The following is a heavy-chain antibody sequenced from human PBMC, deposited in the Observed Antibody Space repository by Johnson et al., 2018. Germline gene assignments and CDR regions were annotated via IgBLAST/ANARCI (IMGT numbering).Heavy chain of an antibody. Sequence: QVQLQQWGAGLLKPSAPLSLPCAVYGGSFSGSSWSWIRQPPGKGMAWIGEINHNGRTNYNPSLTSRVTISVDTSKNQFPLKRSSVTAVDTAGYYCARVGGYCTNGVCYHHKKAEYFQHWGQGTLVTVSS. V-gene: IGHV4-34*01. J-gene: IGHJ1*01. CDR3: ARVGGYCTNGVCYHHKKAEYFQH. CDR2: INHNGRT. CDR1: GGSFSGSS. D-gene: IGHD2-8*01.